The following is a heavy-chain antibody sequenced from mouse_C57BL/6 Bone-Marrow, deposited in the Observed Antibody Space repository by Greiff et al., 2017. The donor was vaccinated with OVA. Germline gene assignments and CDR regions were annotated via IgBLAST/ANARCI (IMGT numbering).Heavy chain of an antibody. CDR1: GYTFTDYE. CDR2: IDPETGGT. V-gene: IGHV1-15*01. J-gene: IGHJ4*01. Sequence: VQLQQSGAELVRPGASVTLSCKASGYTFTDYEMHWVKQTPVHGLEWIGAIDPETGGTAYNQKFKGKAILTADKSSSIAYMELRSLTSEDSAVYYCTREGYYGYGAMDYWGQGTSVTVSS. D-gene: IGHD2-2*01. CDR3: TREGYYGYGAMDY.